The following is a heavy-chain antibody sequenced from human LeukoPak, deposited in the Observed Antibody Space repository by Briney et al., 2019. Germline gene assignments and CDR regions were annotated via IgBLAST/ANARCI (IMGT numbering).Heavy chain of an antibody. J-gene: IGHJ4*02. Sequence: PGGSLRLSCAASGFTFNNYGMHWVRQAPGKGLEWVAFIRYNGNNQYYADSVKGRFTIARDNTKNTLYLQMNSLRAEDTAVYYCAKSGYSYGEHFDYWGQGTLVTVSS. CDR1: GFTFNNYG. V-gene: IGHV3-30*02. D-gene: IGHD5-18*01. CDR3: AKSGYSYGEHFDY. CDR2: IRYNGNNQ.